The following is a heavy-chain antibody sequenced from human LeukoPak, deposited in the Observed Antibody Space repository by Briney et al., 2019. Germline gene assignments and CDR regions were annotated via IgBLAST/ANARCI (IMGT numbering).Heavy chain of an antibody. J-gene: IGHJ4*02. CDR3: ASRILLREQLRSLVDY. Sequence: GGSLRLSCTASGFSFSGHWMHWARQLPGKGLVWVSRISPTGSTTSYADSVKGRFTVSRDNAKNTLYLQVNNLRAEDTAVYYCASRILLREQLRSLVDYWGQGTLVTVSS. CDR1: GFSFSGHW. CDR2: ISPTGSTT. D-gene: IGHD5-18*01. V-gene: IGHV3-74*01.